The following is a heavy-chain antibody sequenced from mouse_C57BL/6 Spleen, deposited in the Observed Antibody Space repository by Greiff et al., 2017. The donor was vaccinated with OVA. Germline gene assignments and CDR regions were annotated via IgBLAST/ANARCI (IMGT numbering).Heavy chain of an antibody. CDR3: ARSGYYGSSPWFAY. D-gene: IGHD1-1*01. J-gene: IGHJ3*01. V-gene: IGHV1-82*01. CDR2: IYPGDGDT. Sequence: VKLMESGPELVKPGASVQISCKASGYAFSSSWMNWVKQRPGKGLEWIGRIYPGDGDTNYNGKFKGKATLTADKSSSTAYMQLSSLTSEDSAVYFCARSGYYGSSPWFAYWGQGTLVTVSA. CDR1: GYAFSSSW.